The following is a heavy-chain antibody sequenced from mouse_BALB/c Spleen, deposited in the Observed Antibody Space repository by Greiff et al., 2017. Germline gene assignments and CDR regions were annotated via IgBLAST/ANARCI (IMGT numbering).Heavy chain of an antibody. CDR1: GFTFSSFG. V-gene: IGHV5-17*02. CDR2: ISSGSSTI. CDR3: ARYGNYPYWYFDV. Sequence: EVQLVESGGGLVQPGGSRKLSCAASGFTFSSFGMHWVRQAPEKGLEWVAYISSGSSTIYYADTVKGRFTISRDNPKNTLFLQMTSLRSEDTAMYYCARYGNYPYWYFDVWGAGTTVTVAS. D-gene: IGHD2-1*01. J-gene: IGHJ1*01.